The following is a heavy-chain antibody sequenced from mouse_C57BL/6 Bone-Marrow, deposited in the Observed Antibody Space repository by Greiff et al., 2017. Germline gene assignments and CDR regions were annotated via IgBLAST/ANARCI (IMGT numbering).Heavy chain of an antibody. Sequence: VQLQQSGPELVKPGASVTISCKASGYSFTGYYMNWVKQSPEKSLEWIGEINPSTGGTTYNQKFKAKATLTVDKSSSTAYMQLKSLTSEDSAVYYCAREAYSSWFAYGGQGTLVTVSA. CDR2: INPSTGGT. CDR1: GYSFTGYY. D-gene: IGHD2-12*01. J-gene: IGHJ3*01. CDR3: AREAYSSWFAY. V-gene: IGHV1-42*01.